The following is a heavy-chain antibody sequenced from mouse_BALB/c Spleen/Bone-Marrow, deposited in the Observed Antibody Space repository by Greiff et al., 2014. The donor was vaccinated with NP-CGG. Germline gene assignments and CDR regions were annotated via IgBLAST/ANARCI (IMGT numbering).Heavy chain of an antibody. CDR1: GFNIKDTY. CDR2: IHPANGNT. V-gene: IGHV14-3*02. D-gene: IGHD2-14*01. Sequence: EVKLEESGAELVKPGASVKLSCTASGFNIKDTYMHWVKQRPEQGLEWIGRIHPANGNTKYDPKFQGKATITADTSSNTAYLQLSSLTSEDTAVYYCARYRLGTYFDYWGQGTTLTVSS. J-gene: IGHJ2*01. CDR3: ARYRLGTYFDY.